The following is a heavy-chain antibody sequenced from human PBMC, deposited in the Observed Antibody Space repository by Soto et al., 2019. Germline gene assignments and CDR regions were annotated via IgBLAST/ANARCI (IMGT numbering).Heavy chain of an antibody. V-gene: IGHV1-18*01. CDR1: GYTFTSYG. D-gene: IGHD2-2*01. CDR2: ISAYNGNT. Sequence: ALVKVSCKASGYTFTSYGISWVRQAPGQGLEWMGWISAYNGNTNYAQKLQGRVTMTTDTSTSTAYMELRSLRSDDTAVYYCARATLGYCSSTSCAHLDYWGQGTLVTVSS. J-gene: IGHJ4*02. CDR3: ARATLGYCSSTSCAHLDY.